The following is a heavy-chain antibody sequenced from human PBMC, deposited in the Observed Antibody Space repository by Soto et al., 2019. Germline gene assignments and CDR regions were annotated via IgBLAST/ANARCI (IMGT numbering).Heavy chain of an antibody. CDR1: GGTFSSYA. Sequence: QVQLVQSGAEVKKPGSSVKVSCKASGGTFSSYAISWVRQAPGQGLEWMGGIIPIFGTANYAQKIQGRVTLTAYESTNTAYVELSSLRPEDAAVSYRARGGVFRAGRHDYWARGTLVSVSS. CDR2: IIPIFGTA. D-gene: IGHD2-8*02. V-gene: IGHV1-69*01. J-gene: IGHJ4*02. CDR3: ARGGVFRAGRHDY.